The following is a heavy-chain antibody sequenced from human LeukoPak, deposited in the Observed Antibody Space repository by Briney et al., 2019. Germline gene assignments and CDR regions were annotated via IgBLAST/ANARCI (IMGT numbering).Heavy chain of an antibody. V-gene: IGHV3-7*05. J-gene: IGHJ4*02. CDR3: ARDAGSGSLFDY. Sequence: GGSLRLSCAASGFTFSTYWMSWVRQAPGKGLEWVANIKKDGCEKYYVDSVKGRFTISRDNAKNSLYLQMNSLRAEDTAMYYCARDAGSGSLFDYWGQGTLVTVSS. CDR1: GFTFSTYW. CDR2: IKKDGCEK. D-gene: IGHD3-10*01.